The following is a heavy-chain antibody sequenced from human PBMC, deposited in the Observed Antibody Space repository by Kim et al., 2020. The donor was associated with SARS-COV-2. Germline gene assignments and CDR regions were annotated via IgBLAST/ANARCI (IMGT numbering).Heavy chain of an antibody. CDR3: ARGPIAEYYYYGMDV. V-gene: IGHV1-3*01. CDR1: GYTFTSYA. CDR2: INAGNGNT. J-gene: IGHJ6*02. Sequence: ASVKVSCKASGYTFTSYAMHWVRQAPGQRLEWMGWINAGNGNTKYSQKFQGRVTITRDTSASTAYMELSSLRSEDTAVYYCARGPIAEYYYYGMDVWGQGTTVTVSS.